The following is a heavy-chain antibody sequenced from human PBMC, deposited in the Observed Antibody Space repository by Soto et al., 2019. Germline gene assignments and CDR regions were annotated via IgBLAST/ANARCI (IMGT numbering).Heavy chain of an antibody. D-gene: IGHD3-10*01. J-gene: IGHJ6*03. V-gene: IGHV1-8*01. CDR1: GYTFTRSD. CDR2: MNPNSGNT. CDR3: ARVHMVRGVIRRGYYYYMDV. Sequence: ASVKVPCKASGYTFTRSDINWVRQATGQGLEWMGWMNPNSGNTGYAQKFQGRVTMTRNTSISTAYMELSSLRSEDTAVYYCARVHMVRGVIRRGYYYYMDVWGKGTTVTVSS.